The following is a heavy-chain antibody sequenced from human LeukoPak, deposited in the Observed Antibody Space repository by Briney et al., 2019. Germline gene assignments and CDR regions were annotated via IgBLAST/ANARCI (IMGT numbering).Heavy chain of an antibody. D-gene: IGHD1-26*01. Sequence: ASVKVSCKASGYTFTSYGISWVRQAPGQGLEWMGWISAYNGNTNYAQKPQGRVTMTRDTSISTAYMELTSLTSDDTAIFYCARTGMGGNVWIDSWGQGTLVTVSS. CDR1: GYTFTSYG. CDR2: ISAYNGNT. CDR3: ARTGMGGNVWIDS. J-gene: IGHJ5*01. V-gene: IGHV1-18*01.